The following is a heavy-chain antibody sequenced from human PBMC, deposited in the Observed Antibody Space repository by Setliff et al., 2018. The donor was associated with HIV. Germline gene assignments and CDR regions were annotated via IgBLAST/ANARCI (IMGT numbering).Heavy chain of an antibody. V-gene: IGHV1-2*02. CDR2: SNPNTGTT. J-gene: IGHJ4*02. CDR1: GYTFTDYY. CDR3: ALASIVSTARWNH. Sequence: ASVKVSCKASGYTFTDYYMHWVRQAPGQGLEWMGWSNPNTGTTNYAQVRDRVTMTRDTSISTAYMDLSSLTSDDTAVYYCALASIVSTARWNHWGRGTTVTVSS. D-gene: IGHD1-26*01.